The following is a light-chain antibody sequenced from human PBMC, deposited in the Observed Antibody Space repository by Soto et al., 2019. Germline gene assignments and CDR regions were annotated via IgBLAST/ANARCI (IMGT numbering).Light chain of an antibody. V-gene: IGLV2-14*01. CDR3: RSYTSSSHLGV. CDR1: SSDVGGYNY. Sequence: QSALTQPASVSGSPGQSITISCTGTSSDVGGYNYVSWYQQHPGKAPKLMIYDVSNRPSGVSNRFSASKSGNTASLTISGRQAEDEADYYCRSYTSSSHLGVFGGGTQLTVL. J-gene: IGLJ2*01. CDR2: DVS.